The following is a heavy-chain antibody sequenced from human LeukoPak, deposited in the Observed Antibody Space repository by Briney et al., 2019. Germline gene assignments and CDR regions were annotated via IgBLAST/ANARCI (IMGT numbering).Heavy chain of an antibody. D-gene: IGHD1-26*01. CDR2: IYYSGST. Sequence: SETLSLTCTVSGGSISSYYWSGIRQPPGKGLEWIGFIYYSGSTNYNPSLKSRVTISVDTSKDQFSLKLRSVTAADTAVYYCARVSGSYSEFDYWGQGTLVTVSS. CDR1: GGSISSYY. J-gene: IGHJ4*02. CDR3: ARVSGSYSEFDY. V-gene: IGHV4-59*01.